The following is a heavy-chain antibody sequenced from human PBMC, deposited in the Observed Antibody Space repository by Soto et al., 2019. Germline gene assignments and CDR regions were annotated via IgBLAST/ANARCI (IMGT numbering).Heavy chain of an antibody. V-gene: IGHV4-61*01. CDR3: ARAVDYDILTGKSWENWFDP. J-gene: IGHJ5*02. D-gene: IGHD3-9*01. CDR1: GGSVSSGSYY. CDR2: IYYSGST. Sequence: AETLSLTCTVSGGSVSSGSYYWSWIRQPPGKGLEWIGYIYYSGSTNYNPSLKSRVTISVDTSKNQFSLKLSSVPAAATAVYYCARAVDYDILTGKSWENWFDPWGQGTLVTSP.